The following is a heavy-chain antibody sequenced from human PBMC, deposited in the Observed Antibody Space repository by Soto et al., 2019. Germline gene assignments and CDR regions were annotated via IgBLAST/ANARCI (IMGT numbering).Heavy chain of an antibody. CDR2: IYYSGST. D-gene: IGHD2-15*01. CDR1: GGSISSSSYY. V-gene: IGHV4-39*01. J-gene: IGHJ5*02. CDR3: ANSDGCGGSCYVNWFDP. Sequence: SETLSLTCTVSGGSISSSSYYWGWIRQPPGKGLEWIGSIYYSGSTYYNPSLKSRVTISVDTSKNQFSLKLSSVTAADTAVYYCANSDGCGGSCYVNWFDPRGQGTL.